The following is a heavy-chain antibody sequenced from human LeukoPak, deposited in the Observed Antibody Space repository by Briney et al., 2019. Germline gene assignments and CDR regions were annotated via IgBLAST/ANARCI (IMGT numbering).Heavy chain of an antibody. CDR1: GGSISSSSYY. CDR3: ARSRGITMIVYDFDY. J-gene: IGHJ4*02. CDR2: IYYSGST. V-gene: IGHV4-39*01. D-gene: IGHD3-22*01. Sequence: SETLSLTCTVSGGSISSSSYYWGWIRQPPGMGLEWIGSIYYSGSTYYNPSLKSRVTISVDTSKHQFSLKLSSVTAADTAVYYCARSRGITMIVYDFDYWGQGTLVTVSS.